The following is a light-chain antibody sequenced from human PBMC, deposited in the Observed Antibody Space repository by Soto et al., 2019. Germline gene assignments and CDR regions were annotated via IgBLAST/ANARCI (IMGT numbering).Light chain of an antibody. Sequence: QSVLTQPPSVSGAPGQRVTISRTGSSSNIGAGYDVHWYQQLPGTAPKLLIYDNINRPSGVPDRFSGSKSGTSASLAITGLQAEDEADYYCQSYDSSLSVYVVFGGGTKLTVL. V-gene: IGLV1-40*01. CDR2: DNI. CDR1: SSNIGAGYD. J-gene: IGLJ2*01. CDR3: QSYDSSLSVYVV.